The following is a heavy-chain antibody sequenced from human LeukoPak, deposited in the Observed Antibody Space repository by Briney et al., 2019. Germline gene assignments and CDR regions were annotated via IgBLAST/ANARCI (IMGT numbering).Heavy chain of an antibody. CDR3: AKDVWGSSSGAFDI. CDR1: GLTFSNFA. J-gene: IGHJ3*02. D-gene: IGHD3-16*01. CDR2: ISGSGSST. V-gene: IGHV3-23*01. Sequence: PGGSLRLSCAASGLTFSNFAMSWVRQAPGKGLEWVSGISGSGSSTYYGDSVKGRFTISRDNSKNTLYLQMNSLRAEDTAAYYCAKDVWGSSSGAFDIWGQGTMVTVSS.